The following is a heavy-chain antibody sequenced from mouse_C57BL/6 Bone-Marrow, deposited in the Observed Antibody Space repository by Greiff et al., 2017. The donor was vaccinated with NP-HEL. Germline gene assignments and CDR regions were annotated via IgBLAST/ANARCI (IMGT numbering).Heavy chain of an antibody. J-gene: IGHJ2*01. CDR3: ERFPYYYGSSYDY. Sequence: EVQLQQSGPELVKPGASVKISCKASGYTFTDYYMNWVKQSHGKSLEWIGDINPNNGGTSYNQKFKGKATLTVDKSSSTAYMELRSLTSEDSAVYYCERFPYYYGSSYDYWGQGTTLTVSS. CDR1: GYTFTDYY. V-gene: IGHV1-26*01. D-gene: IGHD1-1*01. CDR2: INPNNGGT.